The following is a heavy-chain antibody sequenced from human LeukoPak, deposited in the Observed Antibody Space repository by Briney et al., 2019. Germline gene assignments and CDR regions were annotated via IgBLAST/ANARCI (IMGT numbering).Heavy chain of an antibody. D-gene: IGHD2-2*01. V-gene: IGHV4-34*01. CDR2: IYYSGST. CDR1: GGSFSGYY. J-gene: IGHJ5*02. Sequence: SETLSLTCAVYGGSFSGYYWSWIRQPPGKGLEWIGSIYYSGSTYYNPSLKSRVTISVDTSKNQFSLKLSSVTAADTAVYYCASPWGSTSRDYWAWGQGTLVTVSS. CDR3: ASPWGSTSRDYWA.